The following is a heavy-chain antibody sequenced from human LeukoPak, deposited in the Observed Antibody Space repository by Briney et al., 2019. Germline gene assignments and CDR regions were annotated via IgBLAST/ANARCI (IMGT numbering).Heavy chain of an antibody. V-gene: IGHV4-34*01. CDR2: INHSGST. CDR1: GGSFSGYY. CDR3: ARFPTDNAFDI. J-gene: IGHJ3*02. Sequence: SETLSLTCAVYGGSFSGYYWSWIRQPPGKGLEWIGEINHSGSTNYNPSLKSRVTISVDTSKNQFSLKLSSVTAADTAVYYCARFPTDNAFDIWGQGTMVTVSS.